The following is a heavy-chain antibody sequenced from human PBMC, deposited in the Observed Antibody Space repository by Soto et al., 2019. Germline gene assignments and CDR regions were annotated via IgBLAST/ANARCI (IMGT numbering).Heavy chain of an antibody. CDR3: ARHGQRMPSLGNFDY. CDR1: GGTFSSYA. V-gene: IGHV1-69*01. Sequence: QVQLVQSGAEVKKPGSSVKVSCKASGGTFSSYAISWVRQAPGQGLEWMGGIIPIFGTANYAQKFQGRVTLTADESPSTAYMELSSLRSEHTAVYYCARHGQRMPSLGNFDYWGQGTLVTVSS. J-gene: IGHJ4*02. CDR2: IIPIFGTA. D-gene: IGHD6-25*01.